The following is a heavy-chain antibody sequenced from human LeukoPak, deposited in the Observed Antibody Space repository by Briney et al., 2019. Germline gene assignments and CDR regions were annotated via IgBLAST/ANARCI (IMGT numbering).Heavy chain of an antibody. CDR1: GYTFTGYY. CDR3: ASSPRYFDWLLYS. V-gene: IGHV1-2*02. Sequence: ASVKVSCKASGYTFTGYYMHWVRQAPGQGLEWMGWINPNSGGTNYAQKFQGRVTMTRDTSISTAYMELSRLRSGDTAVYYCASSPRYFDWLLYSWGQGTLVTVSS. J-gene: IGHJ5*02. D-gene: IGHD3-9*01. CDR2: INPNSGGT.